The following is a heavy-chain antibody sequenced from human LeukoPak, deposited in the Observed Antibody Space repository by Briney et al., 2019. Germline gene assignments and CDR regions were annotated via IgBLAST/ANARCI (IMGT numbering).Heavy chain of an antibody. D-gene: IGHD6-19*01. Sequence: GGSLRLSCAASGFTFSKYWMLWVRQAPGKGLESVSRINTDRTVTTYADSVKGRFTVSRDNADNTMFLQMNSVRDEDTAVYYCATKQWLAPPPDSWGQGTTVTVSS. CDR3: ATKQWLAPPPDS. J-gene: IGHJ6*02. CDR2: INTDRTVT. CDR1: GFTFSKYW. V-gene: IGHV3-74*01.